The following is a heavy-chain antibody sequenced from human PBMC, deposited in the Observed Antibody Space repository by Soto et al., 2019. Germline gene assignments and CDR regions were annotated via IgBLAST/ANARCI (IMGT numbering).Heavy chain of an antibody. CDR2: INPNNGNT. V-gene: IGHV1-18*04. J-gene: IGHJ4*02. CDR1: GYTFTSDY. Sequence: ASVKVSCKASGYTFTSDYINWVRQAPGQGLEWMGIINPNNGNTNYAQKLQGRVTMTTDTSTSTAYMELRSLRSDDTAVYYCARGSITIFGVVIIPDYWGQGTLVTVSS. D-gene: IGHD3-3*01. CDR3: ARGSITIFGVVIIPDY.